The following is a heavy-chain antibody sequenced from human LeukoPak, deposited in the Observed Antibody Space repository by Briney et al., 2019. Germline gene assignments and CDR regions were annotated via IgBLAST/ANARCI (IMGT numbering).Heavy chain of an antibody. V-gene: IGHV3-23*01. CDR2: ISGSGGST. CDR3: AKGGYDFWSGYSAGLNYYYYGMDV. D-gene: IGHD3-3*01. J-gene: IGHJ6*02. CDR1: GFTFSSYA. Sequence: PGGSLRLSCAASGFTFSSYAMSWVRQAPGKGLEWVSAISGSGGSTYYADSVKGRFTISRDNSKNTLYLQMNSLRAEDTAVYYCAKGGYDFWSGYSAGLNYYYYGMDVWGQGTTVTVSS.